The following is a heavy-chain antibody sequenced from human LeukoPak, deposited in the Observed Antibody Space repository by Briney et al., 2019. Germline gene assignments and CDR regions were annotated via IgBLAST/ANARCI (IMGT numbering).Heavy chain of an antibody. D-gene: IGHD2-21*02. V-gene: IGHV3-11*05. CDR3: ARVLYCGGDCPGDAFDI. CDR2: ISSSSSYT. J-gene: IGHJ3*02. CDR1: GFTFSDYY. Sequence: GGSLRLSCAASGFTFSDYYMSWIRPAPGKGLEWVSYISSSSSYTNYADSVKGRFTISRDNAKNSLYLQMNSLRAEDTDVYYCARVLYCGGDCPGDAFDIWGQGTMVTVSS.